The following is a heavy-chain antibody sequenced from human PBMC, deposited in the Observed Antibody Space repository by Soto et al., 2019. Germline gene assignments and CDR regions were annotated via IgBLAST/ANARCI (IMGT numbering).Heavy chain of an antibody. Sequence: AAVKVSCKASGYTFTSYGISWVRQAPGQGLEWMGWISAYNGNTNYAQKLQGRVTMTTDTSTSTAYMELRSLRSDDTAVYYCARDGYYDSSGYYYGWFDPWGQGTLVIVSS. V-gene: IGHV1-18*01. CDR1: GYTFTSYG. CDR2: ISAYNGNT. CDR3: ARDGYYDSSGYYYGWFDP. J-gene: IGHJ5*02. D-gene: IGHD3-22*01.